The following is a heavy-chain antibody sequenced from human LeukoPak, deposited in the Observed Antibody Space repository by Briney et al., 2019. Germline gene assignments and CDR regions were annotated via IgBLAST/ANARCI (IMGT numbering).Heavy chain of an antibody. J-gene: IGHJ4*02. CDR1: GGSFSGYY. CDR2: INHSGST. Sequence: SETLSLTCAVYGGSFSGYYWSWIRQPPGKGLEWIGEINHSGSTNYNPSLKSRVTISVDTSKNQFSLKLSSVTAADTAVYYCARGQHHGDYSNYWGQGTLVTVSS. CDR3: ARGQHHGDYSNY. V-gene: IGHV4-34*01. D-gene: IGHD4-17*01.